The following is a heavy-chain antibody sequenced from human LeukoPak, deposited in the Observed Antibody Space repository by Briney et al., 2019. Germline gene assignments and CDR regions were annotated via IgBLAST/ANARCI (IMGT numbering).Heavy chain of an antibody. CDR2: MSGRGGNT. CDR1: GLXFNNYA. Sequence: PGGSLRLSCGASGLXFNNYALTWIRQAPGKGLEWFSSMSGRGGNTYYADSVKGRFTISRDDSKNTLFLQMNSLRAEDTAVYYCATGYSDSLRSPLDSWGQGTLVTVSS. D-gene: IGHD3-22*01. CDR3: ATGYSDSLRSPLDS. V-gene: IGHV3-23*01. J-gene: IGHJ5*01.